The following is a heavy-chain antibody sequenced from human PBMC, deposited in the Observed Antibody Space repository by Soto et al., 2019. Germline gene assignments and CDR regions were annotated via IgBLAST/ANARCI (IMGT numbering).Heavy chain of an antibody. CDR3: ARAFMKFYYCYGMDF. D-gene: IGHD3-16*01. CDR2: ISSSSYI. J-gene: IGHJ6*02. Sequence: VSLRLSCAASGFTFSRYSMNWVRPAPVKGLEWVSSISSSSYIYYADSVKGRFTISRDNANNSLYLQMNSLRAEDTAVYYCARAFMKFYYCYGMDFWGQGPTVTVSS. CDR1: GFTFSRYS. V-gene: IGHV3-21*01.